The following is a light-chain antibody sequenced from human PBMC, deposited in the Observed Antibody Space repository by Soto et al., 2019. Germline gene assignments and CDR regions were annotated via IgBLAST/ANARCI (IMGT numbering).Light chain of an antibody. Sequence: EIVLTQSPGTLSLSPGERATLSCRASQSVSNNYLAWYQQKPGQAPRLLIYGASTRASDTPARFSGSGSVTEFALTISSLQSEDFAVYYCQQYGSSWTFGQGTKVDIK. J-gene: IGKJ1*01. CDR1: QSVSNNY. CDR2: GAS. V-gene: IGKV3-20*01. CDR3: QQYGSSWT.